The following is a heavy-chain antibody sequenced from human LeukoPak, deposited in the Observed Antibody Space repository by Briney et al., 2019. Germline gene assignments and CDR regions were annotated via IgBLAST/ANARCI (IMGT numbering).Heavy chain of an antibody. J-gene: IGHJ4*02. CDR3: ASGYDFGGLRWVYYFDY. CDR1: GGSISSSNW. V-gene: IGHV4-4*02. Sequence: SGTLSLTCAVSGGSISSSNWWSWVRQPPGKGLEWIGEIYHSGSTNYNPSLKSRVTISVDTSKNQFSLKLSSVTAADTAVYYCASGYDFGGLRWVYYFDYWGQGTLVTVSS. CDR2: IYHSGST. D-gene: IGHD3-3*01.